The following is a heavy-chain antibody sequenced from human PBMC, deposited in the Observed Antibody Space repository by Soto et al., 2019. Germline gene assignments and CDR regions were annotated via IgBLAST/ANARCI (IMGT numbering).Heavy chain of an antibody. J-gene: IGHJ5*02. D-gene: IGHD1-26*01. V-gene: IGHV4-59*01. Sequence: SETLSLTCTVSGGSISSYYWSWIRQPPGKGLEWIGYIYHSGSTNYNPSLKSRVTISVDTSKNQFSLKLSSVTAADTAVYYCARELGATRPNWFDPWGQGTLVTVSS. CDR2: IYHSGST. CDR1: GGSISSYY. CDR3: ARELGATRPNWFDP.